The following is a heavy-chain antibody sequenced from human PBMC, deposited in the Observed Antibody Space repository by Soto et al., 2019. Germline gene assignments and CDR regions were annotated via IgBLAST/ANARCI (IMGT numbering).Heavy chain of an antibody. J-gene: IGHJ6*02. CDR3: AKTLLTTNYYYGMDV. V-gene: IGHV3-30*18. CDR1: GFTFSSYG. Sequence: GGSLRLSCAASGFTFSSYGMHWVRQAPGKGLEWVAVISYDGSNKYYADSVKGRFTISRDNSKNTLYLQMNSLRAEDTAVYYCAKTLLTTNYYYGMDVWGQGTTVTVSS. CDR2: ISYDGSNK. D-gene: IGHD3-3*01.